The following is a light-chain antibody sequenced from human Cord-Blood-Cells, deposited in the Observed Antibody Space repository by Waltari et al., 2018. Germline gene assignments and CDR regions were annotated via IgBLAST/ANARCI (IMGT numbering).Light chain of an antibody. Sequence: QPALTQPASVSGSPRQSITISCNQTSSDVGSYNLVSWCQQHPGKAPKLMIYEGSKRPSGVSNRFSGYKSGNTASLTISGLEAEDEADYYCCSYAGSSRVFGGGTKLTVL. CDR2: EGS. J-gene: IGLJ3*02. CDR1: SSDVGSYNL. V-gene: IGLV2-23*01. CDR3: CSYAGSSRV.